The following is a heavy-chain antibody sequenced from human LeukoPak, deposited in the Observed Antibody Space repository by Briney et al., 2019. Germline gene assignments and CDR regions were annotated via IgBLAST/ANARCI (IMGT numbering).Heavy chain of an antibody. CDR3: ARHQISSGWSLYFDS. CDR2: IYYSGST. J-gene: IGHJ4*02. Sequence: KSSETLSLTCTVSGGSISSYYWSWIRQPPGKGLEWIGYIYYSGSTNYNPSLKSRVTISVDTSKNQFSLKLSSVTAADTAVFYCARHQISSGWSLYFDSWGQGILVTVSS. V-gene: IGHV4-59*08. D-gene: IGHD6-19*01. CDR1: GGSISSYY.